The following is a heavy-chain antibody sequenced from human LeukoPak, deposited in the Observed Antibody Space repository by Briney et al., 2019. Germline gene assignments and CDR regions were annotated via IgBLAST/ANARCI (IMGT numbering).Heavy chain of an antibody. Sequence: GGSLRLSCAASGFTFNSFAMSWVRQAPGKGLECISTIGGSGGNTYYIGSVRGRFTISRDNSKNALYLQMSSLRAEDTPIYYCARDSGWELQNYSFKTWGQGTVVSVSS. CDR3: ARDSGWELQNYSFKT. V-gene: IGHV3-23*01. CDR2: IGGSGGNT. J-gene: IGHJ5*02. CDR1: GFTFNSFA. D-gene: IGHD3-10*01.